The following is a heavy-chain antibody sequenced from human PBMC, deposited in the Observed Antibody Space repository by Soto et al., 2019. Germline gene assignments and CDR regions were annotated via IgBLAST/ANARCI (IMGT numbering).Heavy chain of an antibody. CDR2: IYYSGST. CDR1: GGSISSSIYY. D-gene: IGHD4-17*01. CDR3: ARLLGGDYYYYYYYYYMDV. J-gene: IGHJ6*03. V-gene: IGHV4-39*01. Sequence: PSETLSLTCTVSGGSISSSIYYWGWIRQPPGKGLEWIGSIYYSGSTYYNPSLKSRVTISVDTSENQFSLKLSSVTAADTAVYYCARLLGGDYYYYYYYYYMDVWGKGTTVTVSS.